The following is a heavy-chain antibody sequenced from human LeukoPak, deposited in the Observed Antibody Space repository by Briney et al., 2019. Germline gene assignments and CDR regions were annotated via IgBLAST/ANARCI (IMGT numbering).Heavy chain of an antibody. CDR2: IIPIFGTA. CDR1: GGTFSSYT. D-gene: IGHD6-13*01. CDR3: ARDAGQPRAFDI. V-gene: IGHV1-69*05. Sequence: ASVKVSCKASGGTFSSYTISWVRQAPGQGLEWMGGIIPIFGTANYAQKFQGRVTITTDESTSTAYMELSSLRSEDTAVYYCARDAGQPRAFDIWGQGTMVTVSS. J-gene: IGHJ3*02.